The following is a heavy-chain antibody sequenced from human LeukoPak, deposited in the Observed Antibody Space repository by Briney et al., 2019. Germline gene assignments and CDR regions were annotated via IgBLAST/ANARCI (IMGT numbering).Heavy chain of an antibody. CDR3: AKRAVAGTDWFDP. Sequence: GGSLRLSCAASGFTFSSYGMHWVRQAPGKGLEWVAFIRYDGSNKYYADSVEGRFTISRDNSKSTLYLQMNSLRAEDTAVYYCAKRAVAGTDWFDPWGQGTLVTVSS. V-gene: IGHV3-30*02. CDR1: GFTFSSYG. CDR2: IRYDGSNK. J-gene: IGHJ5*02. D-gene: IGHD6-19*01.